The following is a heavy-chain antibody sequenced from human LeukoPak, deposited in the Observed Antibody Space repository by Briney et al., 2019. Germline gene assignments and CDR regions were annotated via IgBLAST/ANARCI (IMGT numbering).Heavy chain of an antibody. D-gene: IGHD2-2*03. Sequence: ASVKVSCKASGYTFTSYDINWVRQATGQGLEWMGWMNPNSGNTGYAQKFQGRVTITADESTSTAYMELSSLRSEDTAVYYCARGVDINAFDIWGQGTMVTVSS. J-gene: IGHJ3*02. CDR2: MNPNSGNT. CDR3: ARGVDINAFDI. V-gene: IGHV1-8*01. CDR1: GYTFTSYD.